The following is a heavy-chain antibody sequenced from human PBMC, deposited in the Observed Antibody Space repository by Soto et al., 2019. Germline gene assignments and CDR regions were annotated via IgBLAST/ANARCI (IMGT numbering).Heavy chain of an antibody. CDR3: ARRANPHIVVVTATGGDLDY. Sequence: QLQLQESGPGLVKPSETLSLTCTVSGGSISSSSYYWGWIHQPPGKGLEWIGSIYYSGSTYYNPSLTSRVTISVDTSKNQFSLKLSSVTAADTAVYYCARRANPHIVVVTATGGDLDYWGQGTLVTVSS. J-gene: IGHJ4*02. V-gene: IGHV4-39*01. CDR1: GGSISSSSYY. D-gene: IGHD2-21*02. CDR2: IYYSGST.